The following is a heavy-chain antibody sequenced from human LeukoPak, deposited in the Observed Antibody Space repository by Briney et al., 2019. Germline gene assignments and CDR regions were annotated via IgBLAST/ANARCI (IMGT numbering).Heavy chain of an antibody. CDR1: GFTFSSYW. CDR2: INGDGGST. Sequence: PGGSLRLSCAASGFTFSSYWMHWVRQAPGKGLVWVSRINGDGGSTSYADSVKGRFTISRDNAKNTLYLQMNSLRAEDTAVYYCARAYSSGWPFDYWGQGTLVTVSS. D-gene: IGHD6-19*01. CDR3: ARAYSSGWPFDY. V-gene: IGHV3-74*01. J-gene: IGHJ4*02.